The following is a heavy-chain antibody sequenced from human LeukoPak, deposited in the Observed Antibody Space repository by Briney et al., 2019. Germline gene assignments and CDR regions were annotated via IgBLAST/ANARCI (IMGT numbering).Heavy chain of an antibody. D-gene: IGHD6-13*01. V-gene: IGHV4-34*01. CDR2: INHSGST. J-gene: IGHJ4*02. CDR3: ARRLAAAGKGLDY. Sequence: SETLSLTCAVYGGXFSGYYWSWIRQPPGKGLEWIGEINHSGSTNYNPSLKSRVTISVDTSKNQFSLKLSSVTAADTAVYYCARRLAAAGKGLDYWGQGTLVTVSS. CDR1: GGXFSGYY.